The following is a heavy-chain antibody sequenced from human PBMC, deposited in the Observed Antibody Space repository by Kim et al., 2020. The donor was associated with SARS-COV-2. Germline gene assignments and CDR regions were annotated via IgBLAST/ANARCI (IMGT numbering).Heavy chain of an antibody. J-gene: IGHJ2*01. CDR2: IIPILGIA. CDR1: GGTFSSYA. V-gene: IGHV1-69*04. CDR3: ASEAEYYDFWSGYYSYWYF. D-gene: IGHD3-3*01. Sequence: SVKVSCKASGGTFSSYAISWVRQAPGQGLEWMGRIIPILGIANYAQKFQGRVTITAGKSTSTAYMELSSLRSEDTAVYYCASEAEYYDFWSGYYSYWYF.